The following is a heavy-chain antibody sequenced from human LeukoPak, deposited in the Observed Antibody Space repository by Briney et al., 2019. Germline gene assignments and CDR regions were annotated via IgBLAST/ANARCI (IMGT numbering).Heavy chain of an antibody. V-gene: IGHV1-2*06. CDR3: ARDFGEWFGEHTTKNDY. D-gene: IGHD3-10*01. CDR2: INPNSGGT. J-gene: IGHJ4*02. Sequence: GASVKVSCKASGYTFTSYDINWVRQAPGQGLEWMGRINPNSGGTNYAQKFQGRVTMTRDTSISTAYMELSRLRSDDTAVYYCARDFGEWFGEHTTKNDYWGQGTLVTVSS. CDR1: GYTFTSYD.